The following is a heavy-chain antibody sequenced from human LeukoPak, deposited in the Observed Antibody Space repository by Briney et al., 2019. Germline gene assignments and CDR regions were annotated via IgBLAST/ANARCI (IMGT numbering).Heavy chain of an antibody. D-gene: IGHD3-3*01. CDR2: ICTTGNT. J-gene: IGHJ4*02. CDR3: ARDARGWSGFDY. V-gene: IGHV4-4*07. CDR1: GGSISSYY. Sequence: SETLSLTCSVSGGSISSYYWSWIRQPAGKGREWIGRICTTGNTDYNPSLKSRVTMSVDTSKNQFSLNLSSVTAADTAVYYCARDARGWSGFDYWGQGTLVTVSS.